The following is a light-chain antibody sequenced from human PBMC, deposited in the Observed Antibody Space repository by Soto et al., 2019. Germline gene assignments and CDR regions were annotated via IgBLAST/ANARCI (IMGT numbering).Light chain of an antibody. V-gene: IGLV2-23*01. CDR3: CSYAGDTTYV. CDR2: EGS. CDR1: NSDIGSYKF. Sequence: QSALTQPASVSGSPGQSITISCTGSNSDIGSYKFVSWYQQYPGKAPKLIIYEGSKRPSGVSLRFSGSKADNTASLTISGLLAEDEADYYCCSYAGDTTYVFGSGTKVTVL. J-gene: IGLJ1*01.